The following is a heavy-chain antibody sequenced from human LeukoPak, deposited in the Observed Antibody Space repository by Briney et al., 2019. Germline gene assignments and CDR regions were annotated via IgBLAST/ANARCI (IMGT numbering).Heavy chain of an antibody. CDR1: GGSFSGYY. D-gene: IGHD6-6*01. CDR2: INHSGST. V-gene: IGHV4-34*01. CDR3: ARGQLGNEGFDY. Sequence: PSETLSLTCAVYGGSFSGYYWSWIRQPPGKGLEWIGEINHSGSTNYNPSLKSRVTISVDTSKNQFSLKLSSVTAADTAVYYCARGQLGNEGFDYWGQGTLVTVSS. J-gene: IGHJ4*02.